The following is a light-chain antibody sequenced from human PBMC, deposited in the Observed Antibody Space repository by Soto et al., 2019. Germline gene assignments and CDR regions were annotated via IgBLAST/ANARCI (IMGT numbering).Light chain of an antibody. CDR1: SSNIGAGYD. CDR2: GNS. J-gene: IGLJ3*02. CDR3: GMWDISLNVWV. V-gene: IGLV1-40*01. Sequence: QSVLTQPPSVSGAPGQRVTISCTGSSSNIGAGYDVHWYQQLPGTAPKLLIYGNSNRPSGIPDRFSASKSGTLAALDITGLQTGDEADYYCGMWDISLNVWVFGGGTKLTVL.